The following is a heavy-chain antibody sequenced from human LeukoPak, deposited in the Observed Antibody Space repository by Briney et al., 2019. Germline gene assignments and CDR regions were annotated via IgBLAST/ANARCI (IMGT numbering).Heavy chain of an antibody. Sequence: GGSLRLSCAASGLTFSNAWMSWVRQAPGKGLEWVGRIKSKTDGGTTDYAAPVKGRFTISRDDSKNTLYLQMNSLRAEDTAIYYYAKDKWYDVYHGSGSYSGYYGMDVWGQGTTLTVSS. J-gene: IGHJ6*02. CDR2: IKSKTDGGTT. D-gene: IGHD3-10*01. V-gene: IGHV3-15*01. CDR3: AKDKWYDVYHGSGSYSGYYGMDV. CDR1: GLTFSNAW.